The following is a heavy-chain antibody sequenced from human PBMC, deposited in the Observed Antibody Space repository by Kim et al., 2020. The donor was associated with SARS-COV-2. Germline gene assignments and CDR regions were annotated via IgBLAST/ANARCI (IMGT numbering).Heavy chain of an antibody. CDR3: AKSQYQLLYTNYYYYYYMDV. CDR1: GFTFSSYA. CDR2: ISGSGGST. J-gene: IGHJ6*03. Sequence: GGSLRLSCAASGFTFSSYAMSWVRQAPGKGLEWVSAISGSGGSTYYADSVKGRFTISRDNSKNTLYLQMNSLRAEDTAVYYCAKSQYQLLYTNYYYYYYMDVWGKGTTVTVSS. V-gene: IGHV3-23*01. D-gene: IGHD2-2*02.